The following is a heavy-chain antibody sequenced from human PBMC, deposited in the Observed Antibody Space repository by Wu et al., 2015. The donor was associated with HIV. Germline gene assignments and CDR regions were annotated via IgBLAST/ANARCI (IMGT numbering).Heavy chain of an antibody. CDR2: VNPNSGNT. CDR1: GYRFITYG. CDR3: AVSAYDTSLDY. V-gene: IGHV1-8*02. Sequence: QVHLEQSGAEVKKPGASVKVSCKASGYRFITYGINWVRQAAGQGLEWMGWVNPNSGNTDYAQKFQGRLTLTRSTSINTAYMELSGLRSEDTAIYYCAVSAYDTSLDYWGQGTLVTVSS. D-gene: IGHD3-22*01. J-gene: IGHJ4*02.